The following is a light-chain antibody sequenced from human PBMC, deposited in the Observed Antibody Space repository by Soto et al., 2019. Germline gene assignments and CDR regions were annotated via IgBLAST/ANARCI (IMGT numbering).Light chain of an antibody. CDR2: DVH. CDR1: SSNVGGYDL. Sequence: QSALTQPRSVSGSPGQSVTISCTGTSSNVGGYDLVSWYQQHPGKAPKLIIFDVHKRPSGVPDRFSGSKFGNTASLTISGLQAEDEAHYHCCSYAGNSRAFGGGTKLTVL. CDR3: CSYAGNSRA. J-gene: IGLJ2*01. V-gene: IGLV2-11*01.